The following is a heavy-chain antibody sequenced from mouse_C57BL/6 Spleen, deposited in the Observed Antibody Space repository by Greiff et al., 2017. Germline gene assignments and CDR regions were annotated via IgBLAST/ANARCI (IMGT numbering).Heavy chain of an antibody. CDR3: ARRNWYFDV. Sequence: QVQLQQSGAELVKPGASVKLSCKASGYTFTSYWMHWVKQRPGQGLEWIGMIHPNSGSTNYNEKFKSKATLTVDKSSSTAYMELRSLTSEDTAVYYCARRNWYFDVWGTGTTVTVSS. CDR2: IHPNSGST. J-gene: IGHJ1*03. V-gene: IGHV1-64*01. CDR1: GYTFTSYW.